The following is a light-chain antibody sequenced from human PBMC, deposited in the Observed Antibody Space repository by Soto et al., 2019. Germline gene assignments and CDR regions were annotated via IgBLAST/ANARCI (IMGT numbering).Light chain of an antibody. J-gene: IGKJ2*01. CDR2: RSS. CDR1: QSVSNNY. V-gene: IGKV3-20*01. CDR3: QPYGSSPPYT. Sequence: EVVLTQSPGTLSLSPGERATLSCRASQSVSNNYLAWYQQKPGQSPKLLIFRSSYRATGIPDRFSCSGSGTDFTLTISSPEPEYFAVYYCQPYGSSPPYTFDPPTKREIK.